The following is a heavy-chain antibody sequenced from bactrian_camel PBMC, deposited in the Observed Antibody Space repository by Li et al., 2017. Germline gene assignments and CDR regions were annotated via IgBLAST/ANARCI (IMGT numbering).Heavy chain of an antibody. D-gene: IGHD2*01. Sequence: VQLVESGGGSVQPGGSLRLSCVASGDTIGRYCMGWFRQIPDKEREGVAGIESDGSTSYTDSVKGRFTVSQDSAKNILYLQMNNLKPEDTAMYYCAAAEVNPRRGGYCYDATGGDYQFWGQGTQVTVS. CDR2: IESDGST. CDR1: GDTIGRYC. CDR3: AAAEVNPRRGGYCYDATGGDYQF. J-gene: IGHJ4*01. V-gene: IGHV3S9*01.